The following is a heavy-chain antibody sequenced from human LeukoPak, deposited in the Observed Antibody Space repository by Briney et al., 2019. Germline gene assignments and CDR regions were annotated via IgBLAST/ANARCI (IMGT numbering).Heavy chain of an antibody. CDR3: AKDPGRITIFGVVIRIRYFDY. J-gene: IGHJ4*02. CDR2: ISGSGGST. V-gene: IGHV3-23*01. Sequence: GGSLRLSCAASGFTFSIYAMSWVRQAPGKGLEWVSAISGSGGSTYYADSVKGRFTISRDNSKNTLYLQMNSLRAEDTAVYYCAKDPGRITIFGVVIRIRYFDYWGQGTLVTVSS. D-gene: IGHD3-3*01. CDR1: GFTFSIYA.